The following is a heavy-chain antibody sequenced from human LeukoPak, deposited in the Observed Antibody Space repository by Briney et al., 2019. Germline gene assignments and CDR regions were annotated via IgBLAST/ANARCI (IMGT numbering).Heavy chain of an antibody. CDR2: VSASGGRT. Sequence: GGSLRLSCAASGFTFSSYGMSWVRQTPGKGLEWVSRVSASGGRTYYADSVKGRFTISRDNSKNTMSLQMNNLRADDTAVYYCAKSYASGSFYDYWGQGTLVTVSS. J-gene: IGHJ4*02. CDR3: AKSYASGSFYDY. CDR1: GFTFSSYG. D-gene: IGHD3-10*01. V-gene: IGHV3-23*01.